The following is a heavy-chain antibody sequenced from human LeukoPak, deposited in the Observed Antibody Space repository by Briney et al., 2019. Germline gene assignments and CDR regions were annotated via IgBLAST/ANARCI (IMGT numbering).Heavy chain of an antibody. CDR1: GGSISSHY. CDR3: ARDQSGAYIFDY. D-gene: IGHD1-26*01. Sequence: SETLSLTCTVSGGSISSHYWSWIRQFPGKGLEGIGSIYYSGITSYNPSLKSRVTLSVHTSKNQFSLRLSSVAAADTAVYYCARDQSGAYIFDYWGQGTLVTVSS. CDR2: IYYSGIT. J-gene: IGHJ4*02. V-gene: IGHV4-59*11.